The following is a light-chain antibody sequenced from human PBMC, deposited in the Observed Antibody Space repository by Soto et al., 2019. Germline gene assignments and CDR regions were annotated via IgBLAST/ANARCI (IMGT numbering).Light chain of an antibody. Sequence: QSALTQPPSASGSPGQSVTISCTGTSSDVGGYNYVSWYQQHPGKAPKLMIYEVSKRHSGVPDRFSGSKSGNTASLTVSGLQAEDEADYYCSSYAGSNNLVFGGGTKLTVI. V-gene: IGLV2-8*01. CDR3: SSYAGSNNLV. CDR2: EVS. CDR1: SSDVGGYNY. J-gene: IGLJ3*02.